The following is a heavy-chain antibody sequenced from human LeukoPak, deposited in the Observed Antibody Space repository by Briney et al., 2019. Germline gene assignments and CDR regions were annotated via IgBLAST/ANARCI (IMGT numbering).Heavy chain of an antibody. V-gene: IGHV3-21*01. J-gene: IGHJ4*02. CDR2: ISSSSSYI. CDR1: GFTFSSYS. Sequence: GGSLRLSCAASGFTFSSYSMNWVRQAPGKGLEWVSSISSSSSYIYYADSVKGRFTISRENAKNSLYLQMNSLRAEDTAVYYCASDRQWLVRGENYWGQGTLVTVSS. CDR3: ASDRQWLVRGENY. D-gene: IGHD6-19*01.